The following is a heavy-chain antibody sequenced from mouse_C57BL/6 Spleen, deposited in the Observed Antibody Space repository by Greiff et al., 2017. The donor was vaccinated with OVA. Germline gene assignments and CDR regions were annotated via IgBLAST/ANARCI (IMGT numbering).Heavy chain of an antibody. CDR1: GFNIKNTY. Sequence: EVQLQQSVAELVRPGASVKLSCTASGFNIKNTYMPWVKQRPEQGLEWIGRIDPANGNTKYAPKFQGKATITADTSSNTAYLQLSSLTSEYTAIDYCDGLYDYDKVYAMDYWGQGTSVTVSS. D-gene: IGHD2-4*01. CDR2: IDPANGNT. CDR3: DGLYDYDKVYAMDY. J-gene: IGHJ4*01. V-gene: IGHV14-3*01.